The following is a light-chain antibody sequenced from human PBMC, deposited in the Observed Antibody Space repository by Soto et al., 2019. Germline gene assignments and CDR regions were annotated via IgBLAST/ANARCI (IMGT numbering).Light chain of an antibody. V-gene: IGKV3-15*01. CDR1: QSVSSN. CDR3: QQYSNWPPWT. CDR2: GAS. Sequence: EIVMTQSPATLSVSPGERATLSCRASQSVSSNLAWYQQKPGQAPRLLIYGASTRATGIPARFSGSGSGTEFTLTVSSLQSVDVEVYYCQQYSNWPPWTFCQGTKVEIK. J-gene: IGKJ1*01.